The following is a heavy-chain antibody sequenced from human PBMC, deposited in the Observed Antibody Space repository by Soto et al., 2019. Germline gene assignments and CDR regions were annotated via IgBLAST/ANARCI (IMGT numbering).Heavy chain of an antibody. CDR1: GFTFSDHY. V-gene: IGHV3-72*01. CDR2: SKNKANSYTT. Sequence: GGSLRLSCAASGFTFSDHYMDWVRQAPGKGLEWVGRSKNKANSYTTDYAASVKGRFTILRDDSKNSLYLQMSSLKTEDTAVYYCTRGSIIDYWGQGTLVTVSS. J-gene: IGHJ4*02. CDR3: TRGSIIDY. D-gene: IGHD1-20*01.